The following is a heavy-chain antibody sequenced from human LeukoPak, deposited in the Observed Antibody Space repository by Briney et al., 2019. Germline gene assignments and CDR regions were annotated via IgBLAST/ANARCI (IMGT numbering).Heavy chain of an antibody. CDR3: TRGRDTAMG. J-gene: IGHJ4*02. V-gene: IGHV4-59*01. CDR1: GGSISSYY. Sequence: SETLSLTCTVSGGSISSYYWSWIRQPPGKGLEWIGWVYHTGTTSYNPSLKSRVTMSLDTSKNQFSLKLSSVTAADTAVYYCTRGRDTAMGWGQGTLVTVSS. D-gene: IGHD5-18*01. CDR2: VYHTGTT.